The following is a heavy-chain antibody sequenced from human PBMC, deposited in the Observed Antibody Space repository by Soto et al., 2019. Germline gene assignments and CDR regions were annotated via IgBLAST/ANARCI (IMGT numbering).Heavy chain of an antibody. CDR2: INPNSGGT. D-gene: IGHD3-3*01. V-gene: IGHV1-2*04. CDR1: GYTFTGYY. J-gene: IGHJ6*02. Sequence: GASVKVSCKASGYTFTGYYMHWVRQAPGQGLEWMGWINPNSGGTNYAQKFQGWVTMTRDTSISTAYMELSRLRSDDTAVYYCARRGTGEKLRFLEWFRYYGMDVWGQGTTVTVSS. CDR3: ARRGTGEKLRFLEWFRYYGMDV.